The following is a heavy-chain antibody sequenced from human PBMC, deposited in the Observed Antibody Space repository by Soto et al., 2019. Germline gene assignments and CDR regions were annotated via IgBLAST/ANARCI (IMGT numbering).Heavy chain of an antibody. D-gene: IGHD5-12*01. Sequence: PSETLSLTCTVSGGSISSYYWSWIRQPPGKGLEWIGYIYYSGSTNYNPSLKSRVTISVDTSKNQFSLKLSSVTAADTAVYYCARSGRDGYNYDPYDFDYWGQGTLVTVSS. CDR3: ARSGRDGYNYDPYDFDY. V-gene: IGHV4-59*01. CDR2: IYYSGST. CDR1: GGSISSYY. J-gene: IGHJ4*02.